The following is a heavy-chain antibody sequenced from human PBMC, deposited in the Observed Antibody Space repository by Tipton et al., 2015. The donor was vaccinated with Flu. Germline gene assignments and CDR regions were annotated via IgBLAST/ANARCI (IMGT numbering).Heavy chain of an antibody. J-gene: IGHJ4*02. D-gene: IGHD1-7*01. V-gene: IGHV4-39*01. CDR1: GASITSSNDY. Sequence: LRLSCTVSGASITSSNDYWGWIRQPPGKGLEWIGSIHYSGSTYYNPSLKSRVTISVDTSKNQFSLKLSSVTAADTAVYYCARRESGTILLDSWGQGTLVTVSS. CDR3: ARRESGTILLDS. CDR2: IHYSGST.